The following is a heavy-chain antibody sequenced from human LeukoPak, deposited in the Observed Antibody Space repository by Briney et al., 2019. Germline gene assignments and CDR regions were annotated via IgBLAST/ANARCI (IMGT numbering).Heavy chain of an antibody. Sequence: GESLKISCKGSGYSFTSYWIGWVRQMPGKGLEWMGIIYPGDSDTRYSPSFQGQVTISADKSISTAYLQLSSLKASDTAMYYCARYYGDCSSTSCYTREYFQHWGQGTLVTVSS. J-gene: IGHJ1*01. D-gene: IGHD2-2*02. CDR1: GYSFTSYW. V-gene: IGHV5-51*01. CDR3: ARYYGDCSSTSCYTREYFQH. CDR2: IYPGDSDT.